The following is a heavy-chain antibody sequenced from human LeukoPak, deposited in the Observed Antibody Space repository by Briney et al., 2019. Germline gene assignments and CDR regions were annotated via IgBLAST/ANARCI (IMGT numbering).Heavy chain of an antibody. V-gene: IGHV4-39*01. D-gene: IGHD2-8*01. CDR3: ARNNTLMMYPRGGEDKGFDY. CDR1: GGSISSSSYY. Sequence: ASETLSLTCTVSGGSISSSSYYWAWIRQPPGEGLEWIGSIYYSGSTHYNPSLKGRVTISVDTSKNEFSLKLTSVTAADTAVYYCARNNTLMMYPRGGEDKGFDYWGQGTLVTVSS. J-gene: IGHJ4*02. CDR2: IYYSGST.